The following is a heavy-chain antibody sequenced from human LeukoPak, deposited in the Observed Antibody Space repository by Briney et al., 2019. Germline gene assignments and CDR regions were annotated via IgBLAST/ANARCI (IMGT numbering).Heavy chain of an antibody. CDR1: GGSFSGYY. V-gene: IGHV4-34*01. J-gene: IGHJ4*02. CDR2: INHSGST. CDR3: ATGVRGVSDY. D-gene: IGHD3-10*01. Sequence: ASETLSLTCAVYGGSFSGYYWSWIRQPPGKGLEWIGEINHSGSTNYNPSLKSRVTISVDTSKNQFSLKLSSVTAADTAVYYCATGVRGVSDYWGQGTLVTVSS.